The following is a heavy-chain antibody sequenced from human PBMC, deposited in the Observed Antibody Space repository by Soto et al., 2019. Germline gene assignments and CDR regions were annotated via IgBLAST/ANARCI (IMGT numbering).Heavy chain of an antibody. CDR2: IRSKAYGGTT. V-gene: IGHV3-49*03. D-gene: IGHD3-16*01. CDR1: GFTFGDYA. CDR3: TRGMDDYVWGSYLPTAHWFDP. J-gene: IGHJ5*02. Sequence: EVQLVESGGGLVQPGRSLRLSCTASGFTFGDYAMSWFRQAPGKGLEWVGFIRSKAYGGTTEYAASVKGRFTISRDDSKSIAYLQMNSPKTEDTAVYYCTRGMDDYVWGSYLPTAHWFDPWGQGTLVTVSS.